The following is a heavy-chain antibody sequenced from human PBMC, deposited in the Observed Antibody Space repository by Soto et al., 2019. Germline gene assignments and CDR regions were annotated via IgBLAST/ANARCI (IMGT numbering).Heavy chain of an antibody. CDR2: MNPNSGNT. CDR1: GYTFTSYD. Sequence: ASVKVSCKASGYTFTSYDINWVRQATGQGLEWMGWMNPNSGNTGYAQKFQGRVTMTRNTSIGTAYMELSSLRSEDTAVYYCARMVALWFGELLVYYYGMDVWGQGTTVTVSS. V-gene: IGHV1-8*01. J-gene: IGHJ6*02. D-gene: IGHD3-10*01. CDR3: ARMVALWFGELLVYYYGMDV.